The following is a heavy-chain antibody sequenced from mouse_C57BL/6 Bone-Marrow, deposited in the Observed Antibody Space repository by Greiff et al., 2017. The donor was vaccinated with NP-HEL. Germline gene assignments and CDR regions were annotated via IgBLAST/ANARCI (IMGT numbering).Heavy chain of an antibody. CDR2: ISSGSSTI. Sequence: EVHLVESGGGLVKPGGSLKLSCAASGFTFSDYGMHWVRQAPEKGLEWVAYISSGSSTIYYADTVKGRFTISRDNAKNTLFLHMTSLRAEDTAMYYCARRYYGNWYFDVWGTGTTVTVSS. J-gene: IGHJ1*03. CDR3: ARRYYGNWYFDV. V-gene: IGHV5-17*01. CDR1: GFTFSDYG. D-gene: IGHD1-1*01.